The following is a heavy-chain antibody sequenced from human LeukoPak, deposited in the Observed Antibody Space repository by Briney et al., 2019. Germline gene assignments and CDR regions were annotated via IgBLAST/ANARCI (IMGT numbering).Heavy chain of an antibody. D-gene: IGHD6-19*01. V-gene: IGHV1-2*02. J-gene: IGHJ5*02. CDR3: ARDATGWSNWFDP. CDR1: GYTFTYRY. Sequence: ASVKVSCKASGYTFTYRYLHWVRQTPGQGLEYMGWINANSGGTNYVQKFQGRVTMTRDTSMTTVYMELSSMTSDDTAVYYCARDATGWSNWFDPWGQGTLVTVSS. CDR2: INANSGGT.